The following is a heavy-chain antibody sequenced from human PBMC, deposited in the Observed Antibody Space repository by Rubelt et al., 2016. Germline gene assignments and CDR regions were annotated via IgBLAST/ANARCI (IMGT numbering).Heavy chain of an antibody. Sequence: QVQLVQSGAEVKKPGASVKVSCKASGYTFTSYGISWVRQAPGQGLAWMGWISAYHGNTNYAQKLQGRGTMTTDTSTSTAYMELRSLGSDDTAVYYCARCRRAGGAVAGTWDYWGQGTLVTVSS. J-gene: IGHJ4*02. CDR3: ARCRRAGGAVAGTWDY. CDR2: ISAYHGNT. D-gene: IGHD6-19*01. CDR1: GYTFTSYG. V-gene: IGHV1-18*01.